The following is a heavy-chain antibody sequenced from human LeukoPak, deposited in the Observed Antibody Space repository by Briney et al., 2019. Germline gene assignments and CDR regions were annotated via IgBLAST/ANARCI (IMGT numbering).Heavy chain of an antibody. Sequence: ASVKVSCKASGYTFTGYYMHWVRQAPGQGLEWMGWINPNSGGTNYAQKFQGRVTMTWDTSISTAYIELSRLRSDDTAVYYCARDSSGYDFWSGYYNYYYGMDVWGQGTTVTVSS. CDR3: ARDSSGYDFWSGYYNYYYGMDV. V-gene: IGHV1-2*02. D-gene: IGHD3-3*01. CDR2: INPNSGGT. CDR1: GYTFTGYY. J-gene: IGHJ6*02.